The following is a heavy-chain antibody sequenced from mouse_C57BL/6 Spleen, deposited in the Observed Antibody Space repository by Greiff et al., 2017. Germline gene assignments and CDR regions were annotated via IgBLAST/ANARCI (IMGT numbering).Heavy chain of an antibody. Sequence: VQLQQPGAELVMPGASVKLSCKASGYTFTSYWMHWVKQRPGQGLEWIGEIDPSDSYTNYNQKFKGKSTLTVDKSSTTAYMQLSSLTSEDSAVYYCARSGYYDDYWGQGTTLTVSS. D-gene: IGHD2-4*01. V-gene: IGHV1-69*01. CDR3: ARSGYYDDY. CDR2: IDPSDSYT. CDR1: GYTFTSYW. J-gene: IGHJ2*01.